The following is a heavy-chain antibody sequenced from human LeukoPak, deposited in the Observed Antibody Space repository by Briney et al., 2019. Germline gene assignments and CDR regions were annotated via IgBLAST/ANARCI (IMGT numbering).Heavy chain of an antibody. J-gene: IGHJ3*02. Sequence: SQTLSLTCSVSGGSITSGGYYWNWVRQLPEKGREWLGYISHSGYIYYNPSLKSRLTISADTSKNQFSLKLTSVTAADMAVYYCAKFGSDAFDIWGQGTMVTVSS. CDR1: GGSITSGGYY. V-gene: IGHV4-31*03. CDR3: AKFGSDAFDI. CDR2: ISHSGYI. D-gene: IGHD3-10*01.